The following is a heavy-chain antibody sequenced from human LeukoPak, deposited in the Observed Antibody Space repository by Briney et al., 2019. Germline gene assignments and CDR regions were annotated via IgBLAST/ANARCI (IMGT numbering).Heavy chain of an antibody. CDR1: GGSFSGYY. D-gene: IGHD3-3*01. V-gene: IGHV4-34*01. J-gene: IGHJ3*02. CDR3: ATQLITIFGVAQDDAFDI. CDR2: INHNGST. Sequence: SETLSLTCAVYGGSFSGYYWSWIRQPPGKGLEWIGEINHNGSTNYSPSLKSRVTISVDTSKNQFSLKLSSVTAADTAVYYCATQLITIFGVAQDDAFDIWGQGKRVTVSS.